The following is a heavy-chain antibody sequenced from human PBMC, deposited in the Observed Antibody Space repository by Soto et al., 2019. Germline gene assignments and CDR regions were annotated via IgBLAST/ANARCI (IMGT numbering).Heavy chain of an antibody. CDR3: IGDDLMY. Sequence: QVQLVQSGAEVKKSGSSVKVSCKASGGTFSSYSISWVRQAPGQGLEWLGKIIPLFSNADYAQKFQGRLTFTADESTSTAYMELSGLTSEDTAVYYCIGDDLMYWGQGTLVTVSS. D-gene: IGHD3-16*01. J-gene: IGHJ4*02. V-gene: IGHV1-69*18. CDR2: IIPLFSNA. CDR1: GGTFSSYS.